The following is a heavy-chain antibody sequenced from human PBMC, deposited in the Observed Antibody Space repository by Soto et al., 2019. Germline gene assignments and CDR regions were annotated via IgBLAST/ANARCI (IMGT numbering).Heavy chain of an antibody. Sequence: ESLKLSSQGSGYSFASYLILWKRQMSGKDLEWMGIIYTSNSDTRYSPSFQGQVTISADKSLRTAYLQWTSLKASDTALYYCARTRSYTHEFYYYGMDVWGQGTTVTVSS. V-gene: IGHV5-51*01. CDR1: GYSFASYL. J-gene: IGHJ6*02. CDR3: ARTRSYTHEFYYYGMDV. D-gene: IGHD2-2*02. CDR2: IYTSNSDT.